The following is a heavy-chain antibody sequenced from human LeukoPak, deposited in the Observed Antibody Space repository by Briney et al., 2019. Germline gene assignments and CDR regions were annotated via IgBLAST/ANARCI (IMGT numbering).Heavy chain of an antibody. D-gene: IGHD1-26*01. J-gene: IGHJ4*02. CDR1: GGTFSSYA. Sequence: ASVKVSCKASGGTFSSYAISWVRQAPGQGLEWMGWINPNSGGTNYAQKFQGRVTMTRDTSISTAYMELSRLRSDDTAVYYCARAVGATPYDYWGQGTLVTVSS. CDR3: ARAVGATPYDY. CDR2: INPNSGGT. V-gene: IGHV1-2*02.